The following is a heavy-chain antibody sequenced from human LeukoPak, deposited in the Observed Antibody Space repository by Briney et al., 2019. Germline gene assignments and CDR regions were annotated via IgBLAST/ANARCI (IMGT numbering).Heavy chain of an antibody. D-gene: IGHD3-16*01. CDR1: GFTFSSSA. J-gene: IGHJ3*02. V-gene: IGHV3-23*01. CDR2: ISGSDGST. Sequence: GGSLRLSCAASGFTFSSSAMSWVRLAPGKGLEWVSGISGSDGSTYYADSVKGRFTISRDNAKNSLYLQMNSLRAEDTAVYYCARARGRSINDAFDIWGRGTMVTVSS. CDR3: ARARGRSINDAFDI.